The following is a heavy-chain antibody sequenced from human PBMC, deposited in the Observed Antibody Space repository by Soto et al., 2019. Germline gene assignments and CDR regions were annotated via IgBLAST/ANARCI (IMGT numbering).Heavy chain of an antibody. V-gene: IGHV3-33*01. CDR2: IWYDRSKD. J-gene: IGHJ4*02. Sequence: QVQLVESGGGVVQPGTSLRLSCTASGFSFSSHGMHWVRQAPGKGLEWVATIWYDRSKDQYADSVKGRFTISRDDSKNTLYLQMNSLRAEDTAVYHCAREDSSGWYAGYWGQGTLVTVSS. CDR3: AREDSSGWYAGY. D-gene: IGHD6-19*01. CDR1: GFSFSSHG.